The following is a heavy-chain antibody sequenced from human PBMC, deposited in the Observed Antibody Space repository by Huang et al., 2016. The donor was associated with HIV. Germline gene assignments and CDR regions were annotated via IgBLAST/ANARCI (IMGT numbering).Heavy chain of an antibody. CDR1: GFNFSTYA. CDR3: ARSSRPRIVVVITSFDF. V-gene: IGHV3-30*19. CDR2: ITDDGSNR. J-gene: IGHJ4*02. Sequence: QVQLVESGGGVVQPAGSLRLSCAASGFNFSTYAMHWVRQHPGNGVEWEACITDDGSNRYYIDAVKGRFTISRDNAKNTLYLQMNSLRAEDTAIYYCARSSRPRIVVVITSFDFWGQGTLVPVSS. D-gene: IGHD3-22*01.